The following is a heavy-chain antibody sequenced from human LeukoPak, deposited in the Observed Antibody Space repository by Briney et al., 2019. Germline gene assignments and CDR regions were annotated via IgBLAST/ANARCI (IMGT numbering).Heavy chain of an antibody. Sequence: GGSLRLSCAASGFTFSSYSMNWVRQAPGKGLEWVSSISSSSSYIYYAVSVKGRFTISRDNAKNSLYLQMNSLRAEDTAVYYCARDGNGVTVYWGQGTLVTVSS. D-gene: IGHD5-18*01. V-gene: IGHV3-21*01. J-gene: IGHJ4*02. CDR2: ISSSSSYI. CDR1: GFTFSSYS. CDR3: ARDGNGVTVY.